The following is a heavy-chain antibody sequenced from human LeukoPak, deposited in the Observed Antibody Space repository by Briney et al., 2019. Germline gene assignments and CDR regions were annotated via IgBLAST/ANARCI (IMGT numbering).Heavy chain of an antibody. CDR1: GFTFSSYS. D-gene: IGHD4-17*01. CDR3: AIYGDANYYYYGMDV. Sequence: GGSLRLSCAASGFTFSSYSMNWVRQAPGKGLEWVSSISSSSSYIYYADSVKGRFTTSRDNAKNSLYLQMNSLRAEDTAVYYCAIYGDANYYYYGMDVWGQGTTVTVSS. CDR2: ISSSSSYI. V-gene: IGHV3-21*01. J-gene: IGHJ6*02.